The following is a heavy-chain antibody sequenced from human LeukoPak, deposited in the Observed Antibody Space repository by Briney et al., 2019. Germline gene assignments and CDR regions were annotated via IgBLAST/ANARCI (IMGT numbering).Heavy chain of an antibody. V-gene: IGHV1-18*01. CDR3: ARDEGYSGYDYKRTGGKFDY. Sequence: ASVKVSCKPSGYTFTSYGISWVRHAPGQGLEWMGWISAYNGNTNYAQKLQGRVNITTDTSTSTAYMKLRSMRSDDTAVYYCARDEGYSGYDYKRTGGKFDYWGQGTMVTVSS. CDR1: GYTFTSYG. CDR2: ISAYNGNT. D-gene: IGHD5-12*01. J-gene: IGHJ4*02.